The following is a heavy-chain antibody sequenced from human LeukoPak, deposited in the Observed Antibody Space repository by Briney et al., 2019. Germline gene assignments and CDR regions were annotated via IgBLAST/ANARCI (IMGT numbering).Heavy chain of an antibody. D-gene: IGHD3-16*01. Sequence: SETLSLTCTVSGGSISSSSYYWSWIRQPAGKGLEWIGRIYTSGSTNYNPSLKSRVTISVDTSKNQFSLKLSSVTAADTAVYYCARETSQKGAHYMDVWGKGTTVTISS. J-gene: IGHJ6*03. CDR2: IYTSGST. CDR1: GGSISSSSYY. CDR3: ARETSQKGAHYMDV. V-gene: IGHV4-61*02.